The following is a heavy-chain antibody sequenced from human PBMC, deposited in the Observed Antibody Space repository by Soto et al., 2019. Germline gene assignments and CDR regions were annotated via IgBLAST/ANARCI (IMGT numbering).Heavy chain of an antibody. CDR2: IYTGGST. J-gene: IGHJ3*02. Sequence: GGSLRLSCAASGFTVSSNYMSWVRQAPGKGLEWVSVIYTGGSTYYADSVKGRFTISRDNSKNTLYLQMNSLRAEDTAVYYCASPLNPWSYPLDIWGQGTMVTVSS. V-gene: IGHV3-66*01. CDR1: GFTVSSNY. CDR3: ASPLNPWSYPLDI.